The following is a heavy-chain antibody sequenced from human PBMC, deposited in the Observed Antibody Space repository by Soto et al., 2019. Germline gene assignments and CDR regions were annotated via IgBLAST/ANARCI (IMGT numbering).Heavy chain of an antibody. CDR2: VYYTGST. CDR1: GDSITNSNYY. CDR3: ARTVLGPDLLADSFVDYYYYMDV. Sequence: SETLSLTCTVSGDSITNSNYYWGWFRQPPGKGLEWIGYVYYTGSTSYNPSLKRRVTFSADSSRGQFSLRLNSVTAADTAVYYCARTVLGPDLLADSFVDYYYYMDVWGQGTTVTVSS. J-gene: IGHJ6*03. V-gene: IGHV4-61*05. D-gene: IGHD3-9*01.